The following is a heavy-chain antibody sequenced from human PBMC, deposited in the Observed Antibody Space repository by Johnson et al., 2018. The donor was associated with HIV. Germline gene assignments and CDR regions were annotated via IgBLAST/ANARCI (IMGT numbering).Heavy chain of an antibody. CDR1: GFTFSNYG. V-gene: IGHV3-30*03. D-gene: IGHD3-10*01. J-gene: IGHJ3*02. CDR2: ISYDGSNK. Sequence: QVQLVESGGGVVQPGRSLRLSCVASGFTFSNYGMHWVRQAPGKGLEWVAVISYDGSNKYYADSVKGRFTISIDNSKNTLYLQMNSLRAEDTALYYCARDRRYYGSGSYGGAFDIWGQGTMVTVSS. CDR3: ARDRRYYGSGSYGGAFDI.